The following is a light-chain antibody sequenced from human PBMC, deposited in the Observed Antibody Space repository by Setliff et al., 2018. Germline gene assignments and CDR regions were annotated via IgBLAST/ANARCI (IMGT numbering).Light chain of an antibody. Sequence: VLTQSPSVSGAPGQRVTISCTGSSSNLGAGFTVHWYQVLPGTAPKLLIYSNNFRPSGVPDRFSGSKSGTSASLATTGLQSEDEADYYCQSYGGGLNGDVFGTGTKVTVL. CDR2: SNN. V-gene: IGLV1-40*01. CDR3: QSYGGGLNGDV. CDR1: SSNLGAGFT. J-gene: IGLJ1*01.